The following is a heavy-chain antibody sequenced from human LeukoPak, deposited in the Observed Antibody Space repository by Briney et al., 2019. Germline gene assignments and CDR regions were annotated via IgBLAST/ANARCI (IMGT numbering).Heavy chain of an antibody. Sequence: ASVKVSCKASGYTFTSYGISWVRQAPGQGLEWMGWISAYNGNTNYAQKLQGRVTMTTDTSTSTAYMELRSLRSDDTAVYYCARDGCSLLWFGELLGPYFDYWGQGTLVTVSS. CDR1: GYTFTSYG. CDR2: ISAYNGNT. CDR3: ARDGCSLLWFGELLGPYFDY. V-gene: IGHV1-18*01. D-gene: IGHD3-10*01. J-gene: IGHJ4*02.